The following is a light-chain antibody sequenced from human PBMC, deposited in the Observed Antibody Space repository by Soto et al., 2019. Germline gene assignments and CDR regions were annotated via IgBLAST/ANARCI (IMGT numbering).Light chain of an antibody. CDR2: DVN. J-gene: IGLJ3*02. Sequence: QSALTQPASGSGSSGQSITISCTGTSSDVGGYNYVSWYRQSPGQAPKLIIYDVNNRPSGVSNRFSASQSGNTASLTIPGLPAEDEADYYSSSYTSSSPLVVFGGGTKLTVL. V-gene: IGLV2-14*01. CDR3: SSYTSSSPLVV. CDR1: SSDVGGYNY.